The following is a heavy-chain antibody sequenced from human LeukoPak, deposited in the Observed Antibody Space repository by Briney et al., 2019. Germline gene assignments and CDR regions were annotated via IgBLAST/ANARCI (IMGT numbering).Heavy chain of an antibody. D-gene: IGHD3-10*01. CDR3: ATGASERFGELLMDY. CDR2: IYTSGST. Sequence: SETLSLTCTVSGGSISSGSYYWSWIRQPAGKGLEWIGRIYTSGSTNYNPSLKSRVTISVDTSKNQFSLKLSSVTAADTAVYYCATGASERFGELLMDYWGQGTLVTVSS. J-gene: IGHJ4*02. V-gene: IGHV4-61*02. CDR1: GGSISSGSYY.